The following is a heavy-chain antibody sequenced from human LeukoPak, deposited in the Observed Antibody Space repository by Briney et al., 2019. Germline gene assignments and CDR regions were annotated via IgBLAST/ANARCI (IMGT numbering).Heavy chain of an antibody. CDR3: ARRTNYYYASGSSFSFDY. CDR1: GFTCNHYY. Sequence: AVTLSCYGAGYGFTCNHYYMSRNPPAPGLGLKGGSYINSSSSYTNYADSVKGRFTISRDNAKNSLYLQMNGLRAEDTAVYYCARRTNYYYASGSSFSFDYWGQGTLVTVSS. J-gene: IGHJ4*02. V-gene: IGHV3-11*03. D-gene: IGHD3-10*01. CDR2: INSSSSYT.